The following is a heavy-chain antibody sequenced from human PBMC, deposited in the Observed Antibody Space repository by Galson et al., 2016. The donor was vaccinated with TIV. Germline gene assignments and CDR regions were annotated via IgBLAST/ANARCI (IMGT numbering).Heavy chain of an antibody. V-gene: IGHV3-15*01. D-gene: IGHD2-2*01. Sequence: AASGFTFSNAWMTWVRQAPGRGLEWVGRIKSKSDGATTAYAAPVKGRFSIPSDDSKDTVYLQMNNLKTEDTALYFCTTDLGYCLTTSCSLGLDYWGQGTLVTVSS. CDR3: TTDLGYCLTTSCSLGLDY. J-gene: IGHJ4*02. CDR1: GFTFSNAW. CDR2: IKSKSDGATT.